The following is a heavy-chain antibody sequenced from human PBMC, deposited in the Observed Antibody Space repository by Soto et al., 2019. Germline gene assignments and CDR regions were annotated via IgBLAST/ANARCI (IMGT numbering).Heavy chain of an antibody. CDR1: GFTFSSYA. CDR2: ISYDGSNK. Sequence: GSLRLSCAASGFTFSSYAMHWVRQAPGKGLEWVAVISYDGSNKYYADSVKGRFTISRDNSKITLYLQMNSLRAEDTAVYYCARDSYYYDSSGYLVSGNAFDIWGQGTMVTVSS. CDR3: ARDSYYYDSSGYLVSGNAFDI. J-gene: IGHJ3*02. D-gene: IGHD3-22*01. V-gene: IGHV3-30-3*01.